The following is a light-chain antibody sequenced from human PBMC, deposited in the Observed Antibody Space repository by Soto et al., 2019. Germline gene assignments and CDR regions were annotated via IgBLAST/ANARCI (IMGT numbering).Light chain of an antibody. Sequence: IVLTQSPGTLSLSPGERATLSCRASQSVRSSYLAWYQQRPGQTPRLLIYGISIRATGIPDRFSGSGSGTEFTLTISRLEPEDFAVYYCLQYGSSPYTFGQGTKLEIK. J-gene: IGKJ2*01. CDR3: LQYGSSPYT. CDR2: GIS. CDR1: QSVRSSY. V-gene: IGKV3-20*01.